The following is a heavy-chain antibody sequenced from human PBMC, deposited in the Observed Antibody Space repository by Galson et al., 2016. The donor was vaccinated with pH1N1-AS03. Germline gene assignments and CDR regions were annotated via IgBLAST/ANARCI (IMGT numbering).Heavy chain of an antibody. CDR1: GFTFRYAW. Sequence: LRLSCAASGFTFRYAWMSWVRQAPGKGLEWVGRIKSKTDGGTTDFAAPVEGRFTISRDDSKNMLYLQMNSLKTEDSAMYYCTKEGYGDYFDYWGQGTLVTGSS. D-gene: IGHD4-17*01. J-gene: IGHJ4*02. CDR2: IKSKTDGGTT. CDR3: TKEGYGDYFDY. V-gene: IGHV3-15*01.